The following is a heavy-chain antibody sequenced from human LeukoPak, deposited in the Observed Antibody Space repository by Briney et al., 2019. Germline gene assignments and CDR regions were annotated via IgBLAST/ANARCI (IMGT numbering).Heavy chain of an antibody. CDR3: ARVGNGHFDY. V-gene: IGHV4-59*01. CDR2: IYYSGNT. Sequence: SETLSLTCIVSGGAISSYYWSWIRQPPGKRLEWFGYIYYSGNTNYNPSLKSRVTISIDTSKNQFSLKLSSMTAADTAVYYCARVGNGHFDYWGQGTLVTVSS. CDR1: GGAISSYY. D-gene: IGHD2-8*01. J-gene: IGHJ4*02.